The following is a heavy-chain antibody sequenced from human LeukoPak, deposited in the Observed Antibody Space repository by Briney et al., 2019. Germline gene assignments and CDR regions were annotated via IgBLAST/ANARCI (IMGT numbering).Heavy chain of an antibody. J-gene: IGHJ4*02. V-gene: IGHV4-59*01. CDR3: ARGDRDLSRPDY. D-gene: IGHD1-26*01. CDR1: GGSISTYY. CDR2: VYYTGST. Sequence: PSETLSLTCTVSGGSISTYYWSWIRQTPGKGLEWIGYVYYTGSTNSNPPLKSRVTISVDTSKNQVSLKLTSVTAADTAVYYCARGDRDLSRPDYWGQRTLVTVSS.